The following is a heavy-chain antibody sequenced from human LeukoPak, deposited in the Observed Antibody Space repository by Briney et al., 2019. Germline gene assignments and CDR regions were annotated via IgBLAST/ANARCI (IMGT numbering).Heavy chain of an antibody. J-gene: IGHJ4*02. V-gene: IGHV3-23*01. CDR2: ISGCGGRT. CDR1: GFTFSSYP. CDR3: AKQAGGSGSYYYY. Sequence: GGPLSLSCAVSGFTFSSYPMICVREATGKALEGVSAISGCGGRTHYAHPEKGRLTISRDNSKNTLYLQMSSLRAEDTAVYYCAKQAGGSGSYYYYWGQGTLVTVSS. D-gene: IGHD3-10*01.